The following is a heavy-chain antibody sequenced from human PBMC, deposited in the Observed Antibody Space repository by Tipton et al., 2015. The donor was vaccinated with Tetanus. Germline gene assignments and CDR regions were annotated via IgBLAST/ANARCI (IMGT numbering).Heavy chain of an antibody. J-gene: IGHJ3*02. CDR2: ISTNGST. CDR1: GGSINNYY. Sequence: TLSLTCSVSGGSINNYYWNWIRQPPGKGLEWIGHISTNGSTNYNPPLKSRVTLLVDTSKNQFSLRLRSVTTADTAVYYCARRMMTFGEVRPPNLYAFDIGVQGPMVTASS. D-gene: IGHD3-16*01. CDR3: ARRMMTFGEVRPPNLYAFDI. V-gene: IGHV4-59*01.